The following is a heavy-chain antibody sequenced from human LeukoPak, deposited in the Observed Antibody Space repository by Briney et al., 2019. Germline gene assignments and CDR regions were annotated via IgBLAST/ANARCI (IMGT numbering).Heavy chain of an antibody. Sequence: GASLRLSCAASGFTFSNYAMSWVRQAPGKGLEWVSAILGSGGSTYYADSVKGRFTVSRDNSKNTLYLQMNSLRAEDTAVYYCAKDLSHSYWGQGTLVTVSS. J-gene: IGHJ4*02. CDR3: AKDLSHSY. CDR2: ILGSGGST. CDR1: GFTFSNYA. V-gene: IGHV3-23*01.